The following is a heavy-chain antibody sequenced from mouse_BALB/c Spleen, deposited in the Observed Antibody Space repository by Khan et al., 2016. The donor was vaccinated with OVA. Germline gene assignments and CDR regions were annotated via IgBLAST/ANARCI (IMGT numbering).Heavy chain of an antibody. CDR2: IYPGSGDT. CDR3: ARRNYFGDTFAY. D-gene: IGHD1-2*01. J-gene: IGHJ3*01. CDR1: GYTFPVYY. V-gene: IGHV1-77*01. Sequence: QVQLKESGAELARPGASVKLSCKASGYTFPVYYINWVKQRTGQGLEWIGEIYPGSGDTYYTEKFKGKDTLTADKSSSTAYMRLSSLTSEASAVYWCARRNYFGDTFAYWGQGTLVTVSA.